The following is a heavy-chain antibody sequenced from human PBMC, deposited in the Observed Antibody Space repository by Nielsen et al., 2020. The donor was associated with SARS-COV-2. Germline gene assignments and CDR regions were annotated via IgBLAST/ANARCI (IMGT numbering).Heavy chain of an antibody. CDR2: IYSGGST. CDR1: GFTVSSNY. J-gene: IGHJ4*02. Sequence: GESLKISCAASGFTVSSNYMSWVRQAPGKGLEWVSVIYSGGSTYYADSVKGRFTISRDNSKNTLYLQMNSLRAEDTAVYYCVKGESPLNYWGQGTLVTVSS. V-gene: IGHV3-53*01. CDR3: VKGESPLNY.